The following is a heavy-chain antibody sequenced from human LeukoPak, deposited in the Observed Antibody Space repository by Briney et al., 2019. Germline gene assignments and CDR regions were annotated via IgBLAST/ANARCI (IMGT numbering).Heavy chain of an antibody. CDR2: INPNNGGT. V-gene: IGHV1-2*02. D-gene: IGHD2-15*01. CDR1: GYTFTGYY. J-gene: IGHJ4*02. CDR3: ARPTYCSGASCYWGY. Sequence: ASVKVSCKASGYTFTGYYMHWARQAPGQGLEWMGWINPNNGGTKYAQKFQGRVTMTSDTSISTAYMELSRLRSDDTAVYYCARPTYCSGASCYWGYWGQGTLVTVSS.